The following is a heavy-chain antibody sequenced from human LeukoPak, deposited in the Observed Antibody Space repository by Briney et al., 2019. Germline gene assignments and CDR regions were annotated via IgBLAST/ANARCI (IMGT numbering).Heavy chain of an antibody. CDR1: GGSFSDYY. CDR2: INHSGST. J-gene: IGHJ4*02. Sequence: PSETLSLTCAVYGGSFSDYYWSWIRQPPGKGLERIGEINHSGSTTYNPSLKSRVTISADKSKNQFSLKLSSVTAADTAVYYCARVPSGIAVAGSIGYYFDYWGQGTLVTVSS. D-gene: IGHD6-19*01. V-gene: IGHV4-34*01. CDR3: ARVPSGIAVAGSIGYYFDY.